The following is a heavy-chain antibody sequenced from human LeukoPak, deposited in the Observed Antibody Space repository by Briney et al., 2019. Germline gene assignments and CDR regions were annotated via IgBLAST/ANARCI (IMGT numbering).Heavy chain of an antibody. CDR3: AGQRYSYGYF. CDR1: GGSISSYY. J-gene: IGHJ4*02. D-gene: IGHD5-18*01. Sequence: SETLSLTCTVSGGSISSYYWSWIRQPPGKGLEWIGYIYYSGSTNYNPSLKSRVTISVDTSKNQFSLKLSSVTAADTAVYYCAGQRYSYGYFWGQGTLVTVSS. CDR2: IYYSGST. V-gene: IGHV4-59*08.